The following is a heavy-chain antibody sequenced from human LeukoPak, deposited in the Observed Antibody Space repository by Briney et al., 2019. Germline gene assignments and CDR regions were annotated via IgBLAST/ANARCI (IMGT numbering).Heavy chain of an antibody. CDR2: INPNSGGT. CDR1: GYTFTGYY. V-gene: IGHV1-2*02. D-gene: IGHD6-19*01. Sequence: ASVKVSCKASGYTFTGYYMHWVRQAPGQGLEWMGWINPNSGGTNHAQKFQGRVTMTRDTSISTAYMELSRLRSDDTAVYYCARSIAVDYFDYWGQGTLVTVSS. CDR3: ARSIAVDYFDY. J-gene: IGHJ4*02.